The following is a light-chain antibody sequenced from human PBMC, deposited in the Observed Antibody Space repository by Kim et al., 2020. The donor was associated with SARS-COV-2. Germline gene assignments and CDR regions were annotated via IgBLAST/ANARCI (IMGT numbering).Light chain of an antibody. CDR3: QQYDNWTPLT. CDR2: GAS. V-gene: IGKV3-15*01. CDR1: ESVSSK. Sequence: VSPGERATLSYRDSESVSSKLTWYQQKPGQAPRLLIYGASIRAADIPARFSGSGSGTDFTLTISSLQSEDFAVYYCQQYDNWTPLTFGGGTKVEI. J-gene: IGKJ4*01.